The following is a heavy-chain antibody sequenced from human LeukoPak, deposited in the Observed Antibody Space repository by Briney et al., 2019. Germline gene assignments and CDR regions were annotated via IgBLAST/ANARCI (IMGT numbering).Heavy chain of an antibody. Sequence: GGSLRLSCAASGFTFSDYYMSWIRQAPGKGLEWVSYISSSGSTIYYADSVKGRFTISRDNAKNSLYLQMNSLRAEDTAVYYCAKDRAPYYYDSSTDYWGQGTLVTVSS. J-gene: IGHJ4*02. D-gene: IGHD3-22*01. CDR2: ISSSGSTI. CDR1: GFTFSDYY. CDR3: AKDRAPYYYDSSTDY. V-gene: IGHV3-11*04.